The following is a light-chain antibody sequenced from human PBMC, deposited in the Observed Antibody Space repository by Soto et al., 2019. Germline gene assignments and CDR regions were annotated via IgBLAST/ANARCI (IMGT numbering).Light chain of an antibody. CDR2: GAC. Sequence: EIVMTQSPATLSVSPGERATLSCMASQRVSSNLACYQQKPCQAPRLLIYGACTSGTGIPGRFSGSGSGTETPLIISSPQSEDFAVYYCQNYSSSPPRYTFGQGTKLEIK. J-gene: IGKJ2*01. CDR1: QRVSSN. CDR3: QNYSSSPPRYT. V-gene: IGKV3-15*01.